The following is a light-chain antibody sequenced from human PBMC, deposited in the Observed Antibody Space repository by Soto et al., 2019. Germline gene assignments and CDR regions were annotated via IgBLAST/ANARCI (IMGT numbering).Light chain of an antibody. CDR2: GAS. CDR3: QQRSNWPLN. Sequence: ILLTHSPGTLSLSPWERATLSCRSSQSIISSNLAWYQQKPGQAPRFLIYGASTRATGIPARFSGSGSGTDFTLTISSLEPEDFAVYYCQQRSNWPLNFGQGTRLEIK. J-gene: IGKJ5*01. CDR1: QSIISSN. V-gene: IGKV3D-20*02.